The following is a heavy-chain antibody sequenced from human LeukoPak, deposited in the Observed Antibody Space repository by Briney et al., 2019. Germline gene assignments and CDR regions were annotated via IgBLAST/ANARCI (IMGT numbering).Heavy chain of an antibody. J-gene: IGHJ4*02. CDR2: INTNTGNP. D-gene: IGHD4-17*01. Sequence: ASVKVSCKASGYTFTSYAMNWVRQAPGQGREWMGWINTNTGNPTYAQGFTGRFVFSLDTSVSTASLQISSLKAEDTAVYYCARGYTRDMTSVTHFDYWGQGTLVTVSS. CDR1: GYTFTSYA. CDR3: ARGYTRDMTSVTHFDY. V-gene: IGHV7-4-1*02.